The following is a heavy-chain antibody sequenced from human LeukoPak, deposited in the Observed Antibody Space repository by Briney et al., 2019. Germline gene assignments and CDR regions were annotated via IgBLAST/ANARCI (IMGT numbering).Heavy chain of an antibody. CDR1: GIRFDYNA. D-gene: IGHD1-26*01. V-gene: IGHV3-23*01. CDR3: ARLVSSGSYFDY. J-gene: IGHJ4*02. CDR2: ISGSGSGT. Sequence: GGSLRLSCAVCGIRFDYNALSWVRQAPGKGLEWLAGISGSGSGTDYADSVRGRFTISRDNSGNTLFLQMNSLRAEDTAVYYCARLVSSGSYFDYWGQGTLVTVSS.